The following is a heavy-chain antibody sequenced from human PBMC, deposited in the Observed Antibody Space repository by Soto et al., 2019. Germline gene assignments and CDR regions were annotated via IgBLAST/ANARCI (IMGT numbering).Heavy chain of an antibody. D-gene: IGHD1-26*01. CDR2: IYPGDSDP. CDR1: GCSFASHW. J-gene: IGHJ4*02. Sequence: ESLKISCKGSGCSFASHWVAWVRQMPEKGLEWIGTIYPGDSDPNYSSAFRGHVTISADTSVSTAYLQWRSLEATDSAIYYCARYSGSYWHYLDFWGQGTLVT. V-gene: IGHV5-51*01. CDR3: ARYSGSYWHYLDF.